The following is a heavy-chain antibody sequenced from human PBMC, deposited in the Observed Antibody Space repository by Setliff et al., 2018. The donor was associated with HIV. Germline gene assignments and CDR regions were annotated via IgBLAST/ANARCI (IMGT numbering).Heavy chain of an antibody. CDR3: ARDRSSGRGYYYYYHMDV. Sequence: PSETLSLTCTVSGGSISSGGYYWSWIRQHPGKGLEWIGYMYHSGSTHYNPSLKSRVTISVDTSKKQLSLKLSSVTAADTAVYYCARDRSSGRGYYYYYHMDVWGKGTTVTVSS. D-gene: IGHD6-19*01. J-gene: IGHJ6*03. V-gene: IGHV4-31*03. CDR2: MYHSGST. CDR1: GGSISSGGYY.